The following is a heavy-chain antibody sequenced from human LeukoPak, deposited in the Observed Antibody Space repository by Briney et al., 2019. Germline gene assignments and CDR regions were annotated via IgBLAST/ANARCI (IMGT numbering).Heavy chain of an antibody. CDR3: AKDGSWSCTD. CDR1: GFTFSSSA. Sequence: GGSLRLSCGASGFTFSSSAMHWVRQGPGKGLEWVAYIAHHGNNKYYADSVKGRFTISRDNSKGSLYSQMNSLRADDTAVYYCAKDGSWSCTDWGQGTLVRVSS. D-gene: IGHD2-8*02. CDR2: IAHHGNNK. V-gene: IGHV3-30*02. J-gene: IGHJ4*02.